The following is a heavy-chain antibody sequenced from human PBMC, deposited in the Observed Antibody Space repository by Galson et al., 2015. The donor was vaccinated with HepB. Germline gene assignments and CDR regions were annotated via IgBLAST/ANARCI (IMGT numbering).Heavy chain of an antibody. CDR2: IKSKTDGGTT. CDR3: TTAEYSSGWYRDAFDI. D-gene: IGHD6-19*01. V-gene: IGHV3-15*01. Sequence: SLRLSCAASGFTFSNAWMSWVRQAPGKGLEWVGRIKSKTDGGTTDYAAPVQGRFTISRDDSKNTLYMQMNSLKTEDTAVYYWTTAEYSSGWYRDAFDIWGQGTMVTVSS. CDR1: GFTFSNAW. J-gene: IGHJ3*02.